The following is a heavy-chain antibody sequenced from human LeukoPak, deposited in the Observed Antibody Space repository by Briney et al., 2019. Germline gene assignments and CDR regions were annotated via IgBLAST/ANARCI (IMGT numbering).Heavy chain of an antibody. CDR2: TYYRSKWYS. CDR1: GDSVSSNSTA. Sequence: SQTLSLTCAISGDSVSSNSTACNWIRQSPSRGLEWLGRTYYRSKWYSDYAVSVKSRITINPDTSKNQFSLQLNSVTPEDTAVYYCAKAGKLGKAFDYWGQGTLVTVSS. D-gene: IGHD3-10*01. V-gene: IGHV6-1*01. J-gene: IGHJ4*02. CDR3: AKAGKLGKAFDY.